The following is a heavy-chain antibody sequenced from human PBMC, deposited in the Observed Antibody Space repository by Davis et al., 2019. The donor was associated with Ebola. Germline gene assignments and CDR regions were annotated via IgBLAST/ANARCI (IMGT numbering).Heavy chain of an antibody. V-gene: IGHV4-59*11. CDR3: ARFGEGAY. J-gene: IGHJ4*02. CDR1: GGSISGHY. Sequence: PSETLSLTCTVSGGSISGHYWNWFRQPPGKGLEWIGFISGSGRTSYNTSLRSRITISADTPKNQFSLTLSSVTAADTAVYFCARFGEGAYWGQGTLVTVSS. D-gene: IGHD2-21*01. CDR2: ISGSGRT.